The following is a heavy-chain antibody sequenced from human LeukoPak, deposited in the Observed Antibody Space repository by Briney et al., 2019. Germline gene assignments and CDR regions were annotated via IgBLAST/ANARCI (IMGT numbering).Heavy chain of an antibody. V-gene: IGHV4-34*01. D-gene: IGHD2-2*01. Sequence: PSETLSITCAVYGGSFSGYYWSWIRQPPGKGLEWIGEINHSGSTNYNPSLKSRVTISVDTSKNQFSLKLSSVTAADTAVYYCARVGGGYCSSTSCYRPINWFDPWGQGTLVTVSS. CDR1: GGSFSGYY. CDR3: ARVGGGYCSSTSCYRPINWFDP. CDR2: INHSGST. J-gene: IGHJ5*02.